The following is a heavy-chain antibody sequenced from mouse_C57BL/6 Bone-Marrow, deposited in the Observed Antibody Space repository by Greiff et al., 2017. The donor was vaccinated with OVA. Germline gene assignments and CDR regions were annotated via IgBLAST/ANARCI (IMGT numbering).Heavy chain of an antibody. CDR3: ARFGYYAYWYFDV. D-gene: IGHD2-3*01. CDR1: GYTFTSYW. Sequence: QVQLQQPGAELVRPGTSVKLSCKASGYTFTSYWMHWVKQRPGQGLEWIGVIDPSDSYTNSNQKFKGKATLTVDTSSSTAYMQLSSLSSEDSAVYYCARFGYYAYWYFDVWGTGTTVTVSS. J-gene: IGHJ1*03. V-gene: IGHV1-59*01. CDR2: IDPSDSYT.